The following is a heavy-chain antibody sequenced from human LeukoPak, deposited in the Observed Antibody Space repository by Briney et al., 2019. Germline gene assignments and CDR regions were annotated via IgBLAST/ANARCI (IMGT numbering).Heavy chain of an antibody. CDR3: AKDRTVAGASDY. V-gene: IGHV3-23*01. J-gene: IGHJ4*02. CDR1: GFTFSSYA. Sequence: HPGGSLRLSCAASGFTFSSYAMSWVRQAPGKGLEWVSAISGSGGSTYYADSVKGRFTISRDNSKNTLYLQMNSLRAEDTAVYYCAKDRTVAGASDYWGQGTLVTVSS. CDR2: ISGSGGST. D-gene: IGHD6-19*01.